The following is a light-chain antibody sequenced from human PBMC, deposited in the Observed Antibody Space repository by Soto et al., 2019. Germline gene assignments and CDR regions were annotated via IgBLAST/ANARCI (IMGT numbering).Light chain of an antibody. CDR2: GAS. CDR3: QQYGSSPPT. V-gene: IGKV3-20*01. J-gene: IGKJ1*01. CDR1: QSVSSSY. Sequence: EIVLTQSPGTLSLCPGERATLSCRASQSVSSSYLAWYQQKPGQAPRLLIYGASSRATGIPDRFSGSGSGTDFTLTISRLEPEDFAVYYCQQYGSSPPTFGQGTKVDI.